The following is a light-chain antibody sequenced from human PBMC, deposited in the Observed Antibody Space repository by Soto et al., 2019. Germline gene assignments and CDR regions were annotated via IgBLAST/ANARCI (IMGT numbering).Light chain of an antibody. J-gene: IGLJ3*02. CDR3: LLCYSGARV. Sequence: QAVVTQEPSLTVSPGGTVTLTCGSSTGPGTSGHYPYWFQQKPGQAPRTLIYDATTKHSWTPARFSGSLLGGKAALTLSGAQHEDEAEYYFLLCYSGARVFGGGTKLTVL. V-gene: IGLV7-46*01. CDR2: DAT. CDR1: TGPGTSGHY.